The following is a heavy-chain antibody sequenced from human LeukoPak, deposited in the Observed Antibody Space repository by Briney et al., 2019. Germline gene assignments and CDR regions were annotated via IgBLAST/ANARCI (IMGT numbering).Heavy chain of an antibody. V-gene: IGHV4-34*01. Sequence: SETLSLTCAVYGGSFSGYYWSWIRQPPGKGLEWIGEINHSGSTNYNPSLKSRVTISVDTSKNQFSLKLSSETAADTAVYYCARGLTYSSSWYYYYYYMDVWGKGTTVTVSS. CDR2: INHSGST. CDR1: GGSFSGYY. J-gene: IGHJ6*03. CDR3: ARGLTYSSSWYYYYYYMDV. D-gene: IGHD6-13*01.